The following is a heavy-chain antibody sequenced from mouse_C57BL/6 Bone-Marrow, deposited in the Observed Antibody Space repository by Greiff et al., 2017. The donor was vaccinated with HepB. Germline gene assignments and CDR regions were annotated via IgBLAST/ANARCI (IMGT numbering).Heavy chain of an antibody. CDR1: GFTFSSYA. D-gene: IGHD1-1*01. CDR3: TREGYYGSTSYFDY. Sequence: EVKLMESGEGLVKPGGSLKLSCAASGFTFSSYAMSWVRQTPEKRLEWVAYISSGGDYIYYADTVKGRFTIPRDNARNTLYLQMSSLKSEDTAMYYCTREGYYGSTSYFDYWGQGTTLTVSS. CDR2: ISSGGDYI. V-gene: IGHV5-9-1*02. J-gene: IGHJ2*01.